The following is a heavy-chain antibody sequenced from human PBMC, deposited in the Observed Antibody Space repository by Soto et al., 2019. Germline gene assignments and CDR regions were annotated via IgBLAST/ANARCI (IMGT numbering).Heavy chain of an antibody. CDR1: GFTFGRYA. CDR3: AKAHPVYGSTWFFFDY. D-gene: IGHD6-19*01. Sequence: EVQLLESGGGVVKPGGSLRLSCAASGFTFGRYAMRWVRQAQGKGQEWVSGLNAGGGVTDYADSVKGRFTVSRDNSKNTLDLQMSNLRVEDTAVYYCAKAHPVYGSTWFFFDYWGQGPLVTVPS. CDR2: LNAGGGVT. J-gene: IGHJ4*02. V-gene: IGHV3-23*01.